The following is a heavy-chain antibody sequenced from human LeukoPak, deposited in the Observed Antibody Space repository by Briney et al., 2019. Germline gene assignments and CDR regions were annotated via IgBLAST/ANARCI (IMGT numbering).Heavy chain of an antibody. CDR2: IYYSGST. CDR3: ARGNSGVFDC. Sequence: PSETLSLTCTVSGGSISSYYWSWIRQPPGKGLEWIGYIYYSGSTNYNPSLKSRVTISVDTSKNQFSLKLSSVTAADTAVYYCARGNSGVFDCWGQGTLVTVSS. J-gene: IGHJ4*02. D-gene: IGHD4-23*01. CDR1: GGSISSYY. V-gene: IGHV4-59*01.